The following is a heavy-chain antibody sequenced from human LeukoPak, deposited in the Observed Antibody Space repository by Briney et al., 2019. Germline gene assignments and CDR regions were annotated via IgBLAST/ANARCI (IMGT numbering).Heavy chain of an antibody. V-gene: IGHV1-8*03. CDR3: ARHGSSGWSNWFDP. J-gene: IGHJ5*02. Sequence: ASVKVSCKASGYTFTNFDINWVRQANGQGPEWMGRMNPNSGNTGYAQKFQGRVTITRDTSISTAYMELSSLTSEDTAVYYCARHGSSGWSNWFDPWGQGTLGTVSS. CDR2: MNPNSGNT. D-gene: IGHD6-19*01. CDR1: GYTFTNFD.